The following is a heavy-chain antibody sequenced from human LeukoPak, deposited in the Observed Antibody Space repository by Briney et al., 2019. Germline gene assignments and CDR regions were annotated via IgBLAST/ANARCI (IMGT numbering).Heavy chain of an antibody. CDR3: ATSKGSGWYQVSDY. CDR1: GFTFSSHA. V-gene: IGHV3-23*01. Sequence: QPGGSLRLSCAASGFTFSSHAMSWVRQAPGKGLEWVSAISGSGGSTYYADSVKGRFTISRDNSKNTLYLQMNSLRAEDTAVYYCATSKGSGWYQVSDYWGQGTLVTVSS. J-gene: IGHJ4*02. CDR2: ISGSGGST. D-gene: IGHD6-19*01.